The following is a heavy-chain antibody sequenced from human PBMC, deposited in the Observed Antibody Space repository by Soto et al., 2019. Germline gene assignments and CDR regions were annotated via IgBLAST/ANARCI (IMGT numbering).Heavy chain of an antibody. D-gene: IGHD6-13*01. V-gene: IGHV3-48*03. CDR2: ISSSGSTI. CDR3: ARVASYSSSWFVAFDI. J-gene: IGHJ3*02. Sequence: GGSLRLSCAASGFTFSSYEMNWVRQAPGKGLEWVSYISSSGSTIYYADSVKGRFTISRDNAKNSLYLQMNSLIAEDTAVYYSARVASYSSSWFVAFDIWGPGTMVTVSS. CDR1: GFTFSSYE.